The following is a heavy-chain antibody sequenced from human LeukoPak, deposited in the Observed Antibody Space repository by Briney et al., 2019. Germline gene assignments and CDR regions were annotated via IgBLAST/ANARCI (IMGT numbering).Heavy chain of an antibody. V-gene: IGHV3-7*05. CDR3: AKDVDTAMVNYFDY. Sequence: GGSLRLSCAASGFTFSSSWMSWVRQAPGKGLEWVANIKQDGSETYYVDSVKGRFTISRDNSKNTLYLQMNSLRAEDTAVYYCAKDVDTAMVNYFDYWGQGTLITVSS. CDR2: IKQDGSET. D-gene: IGHD5-18*01. CDR1: GFTFSSSW. J-gene: IGHJ4*02.